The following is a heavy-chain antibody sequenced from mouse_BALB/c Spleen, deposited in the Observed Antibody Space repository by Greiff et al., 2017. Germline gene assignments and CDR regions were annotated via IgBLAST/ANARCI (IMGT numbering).Heavy chain of an antibody. V-gene: IGHV5-6-5*01. CDR1: GFTFSSYA. Sequence: EVNVVESGGGLVKPGGSLKLSCTASGFTFSSYAMSWVRQTPEKRLEWVASISSGGSTYYPDSVKGRFTISRDNARNILYLQMSSLRSEDTAMYYCARDYAMDYWGQGTSVTVSS. J-gene: IGHJ4*01. CDR3: ARDYAMDY. CDR2: ISSGGST.